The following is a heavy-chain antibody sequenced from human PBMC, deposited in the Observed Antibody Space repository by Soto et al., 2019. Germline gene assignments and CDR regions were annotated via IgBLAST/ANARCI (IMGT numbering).Heavy chain of an antibody. CDR1: GYTFTSYA. J-gene: IGHJ6*02. Sequence: ASVKVSCKASGYTFTSYAMHWVRQAPGQRLEWMGWINAGNGNTKYSQKFQGRVTITRDTSASTAYMELSSLRSEDMAVYYCARDCYDSRTSYYYGMDVWAQGHMVTVPS. CDR3: ARDCYDSRTSYYYGMDV. V-gene: IGHV1-3*01. D-gene: IGHD3-22*01. CDR2: INAGNGNT.